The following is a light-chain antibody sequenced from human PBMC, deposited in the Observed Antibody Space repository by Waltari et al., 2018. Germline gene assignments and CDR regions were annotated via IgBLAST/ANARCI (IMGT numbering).Light chain of an antibody. CDR1: QSVSSY. CDR2: DAS. V-gene: IGKV3-11*01. CDR3: QQRSNWLLT. Sequence: EIVLTQYPATLSLSPGERATLSCRASQSVSSYLALYQQKPGQAPRLLIYDASNRATGIPARFSGSGSGTDFTLTISSLEPEDFAVYYCQQRSNWLLTFGGGTKVEIK. J-gene: IGKJ4*01.